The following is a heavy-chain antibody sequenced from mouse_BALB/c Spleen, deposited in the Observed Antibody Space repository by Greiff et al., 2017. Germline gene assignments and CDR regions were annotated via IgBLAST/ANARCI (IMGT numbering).Heavy chain of an antibody. J-gene: IGHJ2*01. CDR1: GFTFSSFG. D-gene: IGHD1-1*01. CDR3: ARDPYGSSPFDY. CDR2: ISSGSSTI. V-gene: IGHV5-17*02. Sequence: DVMLVESGGGLVQPGGSRKLSCAASGFTFSSFGMHWVRQAPEKGLEWVAYISSGSSTIYYADTVKGRFTISRDNPKNTLFLQMTSLRSEDTAMYYCARDPYGSSPFDYWGQGTTLTVSS.